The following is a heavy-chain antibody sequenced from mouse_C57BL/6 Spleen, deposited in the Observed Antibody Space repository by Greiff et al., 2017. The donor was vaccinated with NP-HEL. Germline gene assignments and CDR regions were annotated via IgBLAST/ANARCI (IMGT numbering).Heavy chain of an antibody. CDR3: AREGDYDGPYAMDY. CDR2: INYDGSST. J-gene: IGHJ4*01. V-gene: IGHV5-16*01. D-gene: IGHD2-4*01. Sequence: EVKLVESEGGLVQPGSSMKLSCTASGFTFSDYYMAWVRQVPEKGLEWVANINYDGSSTYYLDSLKSRFIISRDNAKNILYLQMSSLKSEDTATYYCAREGDYDGPYAMDYWGKGTSVTVSS. CDR1: GFTFSDYY.